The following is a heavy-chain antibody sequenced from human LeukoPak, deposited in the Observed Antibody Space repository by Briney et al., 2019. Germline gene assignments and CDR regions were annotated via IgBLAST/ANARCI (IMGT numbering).Heavy chain of an antibody. V-gene: IGHV1-69*01. CDR1: GGTFSSYA. CDR3: ANHEGATLGAFDI. CDR2: IIPIFGTA. J-gene: IGHJ3*02. Sequence: ASVKVSCKASGGTFSSYAISWVRQAPGQGLEWMGGIIPIFGTANYAQKFQGRVTITADESTSTAYMELSSLRSEDTAVYYCANHEGATLGAFDIWGQGTMVTVSS. D-gene: IGHD1-26*01.